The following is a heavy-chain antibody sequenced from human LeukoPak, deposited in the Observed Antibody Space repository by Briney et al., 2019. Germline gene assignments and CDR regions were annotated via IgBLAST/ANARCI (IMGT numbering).Heavy chain of an antibody. CDR1: GFTFSSYE. V-gene: IGHV3-48*03. D-gene: IGHD3-9*01. CDR3: ARGPMYYDILTGYLIDY. J-gene: IGHJ4*02. CDR2: ISSSGSTI. Sequence: GGSLRLSCAASGFTFSSYEMNWVRQAPGKGLEWVSYISSSGSTIYYADSVKGRFTISRDNAKNSLYLQMNSLRAEDTAVYYCARGPMYYDILTGYLIDYWGQGTLVTVSS.